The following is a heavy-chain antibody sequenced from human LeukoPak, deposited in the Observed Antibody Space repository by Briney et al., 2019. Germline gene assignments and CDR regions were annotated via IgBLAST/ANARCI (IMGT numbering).Heavy chain of an antibody. V-gene: IGHV3-23*01. Sequence: PGGSLRRYCAASGFTFSSYAMSWVRQAPGKGLEWVSAISGSSGSTYYADSVKGRFTISRDNSKNTLYLQMNSLRAEDTAVYYCAKTYYYDSSGYIFDYWGQGTLVTVSS. J-gene: IGHJ4*02. CDR2: ISGSSGST. D-gene: IGHD3-22*01. CDR1: GFTFSSYA. CDR3: AKTYYYDSSGYIFDY.